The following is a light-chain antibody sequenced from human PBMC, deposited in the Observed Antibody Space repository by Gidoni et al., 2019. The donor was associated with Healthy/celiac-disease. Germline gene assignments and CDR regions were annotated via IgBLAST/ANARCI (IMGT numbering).Light chain of an antibody. Sequence: DTQMTQSPSSLSASIGDRVTVTSRTSQTIYRSVNWYQQKPGQAPKLLIHAASNLQSGVPSRCSGNGSGTEFTLTISSLQPEDFATYSCQQNYITPPTFXQXTRLEIK. CDR2: AAS. CDR3: QQNYITPPT. CDR1: QTIYRS. V-gene: IGKV1-39*01. J-gene: IGKJ5*01.